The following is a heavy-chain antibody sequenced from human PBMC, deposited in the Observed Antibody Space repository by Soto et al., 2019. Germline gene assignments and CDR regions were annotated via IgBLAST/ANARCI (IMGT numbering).Heavy chain of an antibody. CDR2: IDYSGST. J-gene: IGHJ6*02. V-gene: IGHV4-39*01. CDR3: ASVPYYDFWSGSRSPSYYYYGIDV. D-gene: IGHD3-3*01. Sequence: PSETLSLTCTVSVGSVSSRTYYWAWIRQSPGKGLEWIGNIDYSGSTYDNPSLKSRVIMSVDTSRNQFSLKLSSVTAADTAVYYCASVPYYDFWSGSRSPSYYYYGIDVWGQGTTVTVSS. CDR1: VGSVSSRTYY.